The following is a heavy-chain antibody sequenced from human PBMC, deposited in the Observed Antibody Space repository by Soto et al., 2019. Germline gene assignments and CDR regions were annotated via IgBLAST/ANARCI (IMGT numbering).Heavy chain of an antibody. J-gene: IGHJ6*02. D-gene: IGHD2-21*01. Sequence: QVQLQESGPGLVKPSETLSLACTVSGGSFGNYYWSWIRQPPGKGLEWIGYIYYRGSTNYNPSLKSRAHMSIDTSKHQLALRLSSVTAADSAVYYCATGLFVPDNYFYYGVDGWGHGTAVTISS. CDR2: IYYRGST. V-gene: IGHV4-59*01. CDR1: GGSFGNYY. CDR3: ATGLFVPDNYFYYGVDG.